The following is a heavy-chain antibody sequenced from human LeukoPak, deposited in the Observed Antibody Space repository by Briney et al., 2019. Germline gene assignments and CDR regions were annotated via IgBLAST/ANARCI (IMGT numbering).Heavy chain of an antibody. D-gene: IGHD3-10*01. V-gene: IGHV4-4*07. CDR1: GGSIITYS. J-gene: IGHJ4*02. CDR3: ARGTYFGSGEYYIDY. CDR2: IYTSGSA. Sequence: SETLSLTCTVSGGSIITYSWSWIRQPAGKGLEWIGRIYTSGSANYNPSLKSRVTMSVDTSKNQLSLKLTSVTAADTAVYYCARGTYFGSGEYYIDYWGQGTLVTVSS.